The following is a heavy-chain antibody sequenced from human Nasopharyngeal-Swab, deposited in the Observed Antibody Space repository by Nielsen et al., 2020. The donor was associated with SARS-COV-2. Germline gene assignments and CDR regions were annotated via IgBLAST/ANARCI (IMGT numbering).Heavy chain of an antibody. Sequence: GSLRLSCTVSGGSISSSSYYWGWIRQPPGKWLEWIGSIYYSGSTYYNPSLKSRVTVSVDTSKHQFSLKLNSVTAADTAMYYCARQWYCSGGSCYPPGAFDIWGQGTMVTVSS. CDR3: ARQWYCSGGSCYPPGAFDI. J-gene: IGHJ3*02. V-gene: IGHV4-39*01. D-gene: IGHD2-15*01. CDR1: GGSISSSSYY. CDR2: IYYSGST.